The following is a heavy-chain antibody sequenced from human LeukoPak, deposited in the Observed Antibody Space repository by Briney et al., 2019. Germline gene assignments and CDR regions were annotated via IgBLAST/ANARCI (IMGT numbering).Heavy chain of an antibody. V-gene: IGHV3-48*02. CDR2: ISSSSSTI. D-gene: IGHD5-12*01. CDR1: GFTFSGYS. CDR3: ARDSGSGSDGIDY. Sequence: PGGSLRLSCAASGFTFSGYSLNWVRQAPGKGLEWVSYISSSSSTIYHADSVKGRFTISRDNAKNSLYLQMNSLRDEDTAVYYCARDSGSGSDGIDYWGQGTLVTVSS. J-gene: IGHJ4*02.